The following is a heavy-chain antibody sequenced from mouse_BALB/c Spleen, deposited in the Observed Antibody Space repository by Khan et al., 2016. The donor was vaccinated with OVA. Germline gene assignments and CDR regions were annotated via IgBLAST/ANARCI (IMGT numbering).Heavy chain of an antibody. J-gene: IGHJ2*01. D-gene: IGHD1-1*01. V-gene: IGHV1-9*01. Sequence: QVQLQQSGAELMKPGASVKISCKATGYTFSGYWLEWVKQRPGHGLEWIGEILPGSGSRNYNEKFKDKATFTADKSSKTTYMQLSSLTSEDSAVYYCASVNYGSRDYFDYWGQGTTLTVSS. CDR2: ILPGSGSR. CDR3: ASVNYGSRDYFDY. CDR1: GYTFSGYW.